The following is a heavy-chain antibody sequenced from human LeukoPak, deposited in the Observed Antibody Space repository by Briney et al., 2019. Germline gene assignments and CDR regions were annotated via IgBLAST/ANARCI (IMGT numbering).Heavy chain of an antibody. CDR2: IYYSGST. CDR3: ARASWIVGAYYFDY. Sequence: PSETPSLXCTVSGGSISSYYWSWIRQPPGKGLEWIGYIYYSGSTNYNPSLKSRVTISVDTSKNQFSLKLSSVTAADTAVYYCARASWIVGAYYFDYWGQGTLVTVSS. V-gene: IGHV4-59*01. D-gene: IGHD1-26*01. J-gene: IGHJ4*02. CDR1: GGSISSYY.